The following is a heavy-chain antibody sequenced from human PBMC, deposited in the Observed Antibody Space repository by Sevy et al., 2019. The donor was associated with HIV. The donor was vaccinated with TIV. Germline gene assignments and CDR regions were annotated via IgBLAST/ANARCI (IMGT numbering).Heavy chain of an antibody. Sequence: GGSLRLSCAASGFTFSSYGMHWVRQAPGKGLEWVAVISYDGSNKYYADSVKGRFTISRVNSKNTLYLQMNSLRAEDTAVYYCAKADSSGYYYLDYWGQGTLVTVSS. V-gene: IGHV3-30*18. D-gene: IGHD3-22*01. CDR1: GFTFSSYG. CDR3: AKADSSGYYYLDY. CDR2: ISYDGSNK. J-gene: IGHJ4*02.